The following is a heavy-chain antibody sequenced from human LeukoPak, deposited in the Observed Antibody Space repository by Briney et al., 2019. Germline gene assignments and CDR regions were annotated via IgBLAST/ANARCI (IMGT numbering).Heavy chain of an antibody. J-gene: IGHJ5*02. V-gene: IGHV1-69*08. Sequence: GAPVKVSCKTSGGTFRSHIFSWVRQAPGQGLEWMGRLIPVIDSAKYAQKFQDRITITADTSTGTAYMDLSSLTSEDTAVYYCTRVNLRGSQYNWFDPWGQGTRVTVP. CDR3: TRVNLRGSQYNWFDP. CDR2: LIPVIDSA. CDR1: GGTFRSHI. D-gene: IGHD1-26*01.